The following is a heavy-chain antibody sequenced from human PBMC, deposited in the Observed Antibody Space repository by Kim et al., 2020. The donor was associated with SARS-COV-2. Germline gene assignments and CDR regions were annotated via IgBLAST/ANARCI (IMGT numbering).Heavy chain of an antibody. V-gene: IGHV3-53*01. CDR2: T. J-gene: IGHJ2*01. D-gene: IGHD6-13*01. CDR3: ARGGAAWDLDL. Sequence: TYSSDTAKGRLTISRDSSENTLYLQMNSLRDEDTAVYYCARGGAAWDLDLWGSGTLVTVSS.